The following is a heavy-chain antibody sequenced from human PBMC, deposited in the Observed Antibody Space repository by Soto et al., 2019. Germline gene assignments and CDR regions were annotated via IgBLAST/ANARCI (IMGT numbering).Heavy chain of an antibody. Sequence: EVQLVESGGVVVQPGGSLRVSCGASGFTFDGYTMPWVRQGPGKGLEWVSRISWDGGSTSYADSVKGRFTISRDNSRNSLYLQMNSLRTEDTALYYCARHTVVTLFDVWGHGTMVTVSS. CDR2: ISWDGGST. CDR1: GFTFDGYT. J-gene: IGHJ3*01. D-gene: IGHD2-21*02. V-gene: IGHV3-43*01. CDR3: ARHTVVTLFDV.